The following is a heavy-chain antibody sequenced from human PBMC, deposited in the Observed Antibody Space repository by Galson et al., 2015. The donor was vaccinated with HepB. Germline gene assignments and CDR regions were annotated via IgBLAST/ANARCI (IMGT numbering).Heavy chain of an antibody. Sequence: SLRLSCAASEFTFSSYWMSWVRQAPGKGLEWVANIKQDGSETYYADSVKGRFTISRDNGKKTLYLQMNSLRAEDTAIYYCARDSKSRGKNDYGDPGVYWGQGTLVTVSS. V-gene: IGHV3-7*01. D-gene: IGHD4-17*01. CDR2: IKQDGSET. CDR1: EFTFSSYW. J-gene: IGHJ4*02. CDR3: ARDSKSRGKNDYGDPGVY.